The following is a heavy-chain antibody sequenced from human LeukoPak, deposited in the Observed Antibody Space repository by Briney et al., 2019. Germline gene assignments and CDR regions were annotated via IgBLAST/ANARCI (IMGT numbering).Heavy chain of an antibody. CDR2: ISSNGGST. CDR3: VKAGYCSSTSCDSAFDI. J-gene: IGHJ3*02. D-gene: IGHD2-2*02. Sequence: PGGSLRLSCTASRLTFSRSAMHWVREAPGKGLEYVSAISSNGGSTYYADSVKGRFTISRDNSKNTLYLQVGSLRAEDTAVYDCVKAGYCSSTSCDSAFDIWGQGTMVTVSS. V-gene: IGHV3-64D*06. CDR1: RLTFSRSA.